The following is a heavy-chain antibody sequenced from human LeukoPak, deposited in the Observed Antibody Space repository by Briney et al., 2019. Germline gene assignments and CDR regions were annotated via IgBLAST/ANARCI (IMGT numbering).Heavy chain of an antibody. D-gene: IGHD2-2*02. J-gene: IGHJ4*02. CDR3: ARTGVVPAAIVR. Sequence: SETLSLTCTISGYSISSGYYWSWIRQPPGKGLEWIGEINHSGSTNYNPSLKSRVTISVDTSKNQFSLKLSSVTAADTAVYYCARTGVVPAAIVRWGQGTLVTVSS. V-gene: IGHV4-38-2*02. CDR2: INHSGST. CDR1: GYSISSGYY.